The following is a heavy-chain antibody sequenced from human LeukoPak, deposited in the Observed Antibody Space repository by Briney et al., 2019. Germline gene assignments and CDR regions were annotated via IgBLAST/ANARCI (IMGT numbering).Heavy chain of an antibody. CDR3: ATVRYSSSWYLNY. V-gene: IGHV1-24*01. D-gene: IGHD6-13*01. J-gene: IGHJ4*02. CDR1: GHTLTELS. Sequence: GASVKVSCKVSGHTLTELSMHWVRQAPGKGLEWMGGFDPEDGETIYAQKFQGRVTMTEGTSTDTAYMELSSLRSEDTAVYYCATVRYSSSWYLNYWGQGTLVTVSS. CDR2: FDPEDGET.